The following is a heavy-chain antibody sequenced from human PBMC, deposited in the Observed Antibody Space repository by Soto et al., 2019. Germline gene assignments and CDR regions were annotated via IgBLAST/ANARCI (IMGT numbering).Heavy chain of an antibody. V-gene: IGHV3-53*05. D-gene: IGHD6-19*01. J-gene: IGHJ5*01. CDR1: GFTVSSGY. CDR3: ARDTYSSGWYDF. CDR2: LFSGGSS. Sequence: GGSLRLSCAASGFTVSSGYMAWVRQAPGKGLEWISVLFSGGSSYYADSVKGRFTISRDNSKNTLSLEMSRLRLEDTAVYFCARDTYSSGWYDFWGQGTLVTVSS.